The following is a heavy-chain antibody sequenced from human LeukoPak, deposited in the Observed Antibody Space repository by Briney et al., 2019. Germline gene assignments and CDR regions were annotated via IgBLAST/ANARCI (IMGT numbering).Heavy chain of an antibody. CDR1: GFTFSSYA. J-gene: IGHJ4*02. V-gene: IGHV3-30*04. CDR2: ISYDGSNK. D-gene: IGHD2-15*01. CDR3: AKAPVTSCRGAFCYPFDY. Sequence: GGSLRLSCAASGFTFSSYAMHWVRQAPGKGLEWVAVISYDGSNKYYAASVRGRFTISRDTSRSTLYLQMNSLRAEDAAVYYCAKAPVTSCRGAFCYPFDYWGQGTLVTVSS.